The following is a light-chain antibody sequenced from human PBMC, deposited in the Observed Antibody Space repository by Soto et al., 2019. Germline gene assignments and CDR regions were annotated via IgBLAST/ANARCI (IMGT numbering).Light chain of an antibody. CDR2: DAS. CDR1: QSISRW. CDR3: QQYNNYLTWT. V-gene: IGKV1-5*01. J-gene: IGKJ1*01. Sequence: DIQMTQSPSTLSASVGDRVTITCRASQSISRWVAWYQQRPGKAAKILIFDASILESGVPARFRGSGSGTEFTLTISSLQPDDFTTYYCQQYNNYLTWTFGQGTKVEVK.